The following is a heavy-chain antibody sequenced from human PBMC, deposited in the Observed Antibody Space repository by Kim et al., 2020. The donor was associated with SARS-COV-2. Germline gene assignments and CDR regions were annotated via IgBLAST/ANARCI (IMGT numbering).Heavy chain of an antibody. Sequence: FQGRVTMTRDTSTSTVYMELSSLRSEDTAVYYCARAADIVATIRKNWFDPWGQGTLVTVSS. V-gene: IGHV1-46*01. J-gene: IGHJ5*02. D-gene: IGHD5-12*01. CDR3: ARAADIVATIRKNWFDP.